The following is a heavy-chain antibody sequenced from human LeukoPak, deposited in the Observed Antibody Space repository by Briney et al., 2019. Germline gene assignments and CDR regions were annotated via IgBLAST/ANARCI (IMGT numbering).Heavy chain of an antibody. CDR1: GCTFSNAW. Sequence: GGSLRLSCAASGCTFSNAWMTWVHQAPGKGLEWVARVKSKRDVGTIDYAAPVKGRFTISRDDSKDTLYLQMNSLEIEDAAVYYCTTVGSAWNFDYWGQGTLVTVSS. D-gene: IGHD6-25*01. V-gene: IGHV3-15*01. CDR3: TTVGSAWNFDY. J-gene: IGHJ4*02. CDR2: VKSKRDVGTI.